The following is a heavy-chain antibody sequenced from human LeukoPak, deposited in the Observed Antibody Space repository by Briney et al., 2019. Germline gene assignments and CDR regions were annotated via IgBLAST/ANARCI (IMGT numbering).Heavy chain of an antibody. CDR2: IGTSGDT. CDR3: AKSRIVDRRGYFDY. V-gene: IGHV3-23*01. D-gene: IGHD2-15*01. J-gene: IGHJ4*02. CDR1: GFTFIIYP. Sequence: PGDSLRLSCVASGFTFIIYPMTWVRQSLGKGLEWVSTIGTSGDTYYADSVKGRFTISRDDSKNTLYLQMHSLGAEDTAVYYCAKSRIVDRRGYFDYWGQGTLVTVSS.